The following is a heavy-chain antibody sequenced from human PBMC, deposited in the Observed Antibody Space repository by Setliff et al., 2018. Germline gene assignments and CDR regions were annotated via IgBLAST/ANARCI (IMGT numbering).Heavy chain of an antibody. CDR2: LHTSGSI. Sequence: SETLSLTCSVYGESFSNNYWSWIRQPAGKGLEWIGRLHTSGSIDYNPSLKSRVTISVDTSKNQFSLRLRSVTAADTAVYFCARDNTMVGATDYWGLGTLVTVSS. D-gene: IGHD1-26*01. CDR1: GESFSNNY. J-gene: IGHJ4*02. CDR3: ARDNTMVGATDY. V-gene: IGHV4-4*07.